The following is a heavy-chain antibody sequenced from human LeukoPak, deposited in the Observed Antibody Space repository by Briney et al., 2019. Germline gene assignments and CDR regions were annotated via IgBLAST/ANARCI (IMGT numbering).Heavy chain of an antibody. CDR2: IDPSGSA. Sequence: TSETLSLTCTVSGGSISPYYWSWIRQSPGKGLEWIGYIDPSGSASYNPSLKSRVTIFVDTSKNLFSLILTSVSASDTAIYYCARDHWLFSSKTWYYYGMDVWGQGTTVTVSS. J-gene: IGHJ6*02. V-gene: IGHV4-59*01. D-gene: IGHD3-9*01. CDR3: ARDHWLFSSKTWYYYGMDV. CDR1: GGSISPYY.